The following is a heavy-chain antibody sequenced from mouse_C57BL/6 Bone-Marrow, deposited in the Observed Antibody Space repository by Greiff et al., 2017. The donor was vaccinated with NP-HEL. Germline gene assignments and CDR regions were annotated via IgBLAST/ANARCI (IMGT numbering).Heavy chain of an antibody. V-gene: IGHV1-81*01. CDR3: ARKQITTGVATRIWFDY. J-gene: IGHJ2*01. CDR2: IYPRSGNT. D-gene: IGHD1-1*01. CDR1: GYTFTSYG. Sequence: QVQLKESGAELARPGASVKLSCKASGYTFTSYGISWVKQRTGQGLEWIGEIYPRSGNTYYNEKFKGKATLTADKSSSTAYMELRSLTSEDSAVYFCARKQITTGVATRIWFDYWGQGTTLTVSS.